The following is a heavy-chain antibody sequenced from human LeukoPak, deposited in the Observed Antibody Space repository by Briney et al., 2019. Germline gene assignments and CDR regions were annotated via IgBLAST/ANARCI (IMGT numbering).Heavy chain of an antibody. J-gene: IGHJ4*02. CDR2: MNPNSGNT. CDR1: GYTFTSYD. CDR3: ARGPILTEFDY. V-gene: IGHV1-8*01. D-gene: IGHD3-9*01. Sequence: GASVKVSCKASGYTFTSYDINWVRQATGQGLEWMGWMNPNSGNTGYVQKFQGRVTMTRNTSISTAYMELSSLRPEDTAVYYCARGPILTEFDYWGQGTLVTVSS.